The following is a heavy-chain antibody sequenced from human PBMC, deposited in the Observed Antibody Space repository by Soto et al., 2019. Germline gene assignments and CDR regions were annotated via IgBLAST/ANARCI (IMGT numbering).Heavy chain of an antibody. CDR1: GFTFSTYW. J-gene: IGHJ6*02. CDR2: MKSDGTIT. V-gene: IGHV3-74*01. Sequence: DVQLVESGGTLVQPGGSLRLSCAASGFTFSTYWMNWVRQVPGKGLVWLAGMKSDGTITNYVDSVKGRFTISRDNVKNTQSLQMIGLRGYDTAVDYCTRLSEDHIAFFSYGIDVWGRGTTVTVSS. D-gene: IGHD1-26*01. CDR3: TRLSEDHIAFFSYGIDV.